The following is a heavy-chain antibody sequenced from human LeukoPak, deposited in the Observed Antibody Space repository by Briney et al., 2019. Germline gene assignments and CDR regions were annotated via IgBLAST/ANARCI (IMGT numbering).Heavy chain of an antibody. V-gene: IGHV3-48*04. J-gene: IGHJ4*02. CDR3: ARERQWLSYYFDY. D-gene: IGHD6-19*01. CDR2: ISSSSSTI. Sequence: GGSLRLSCAASGFTFSNYNIIWVRQAPGKGLEWVSYISSSSSTIYYADSVKGRFTISRDNAKNSLYLQMNSLRAEDTALYYCARERQWLSYYFDYWGQGTLVTVSS. CDR1: GFTFSNYN.